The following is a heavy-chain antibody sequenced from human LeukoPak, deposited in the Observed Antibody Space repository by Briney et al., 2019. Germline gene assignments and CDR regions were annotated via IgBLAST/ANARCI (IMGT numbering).Heavy chain of an antibody. D-gene: IGHD4-17*01. V-gene: IGHV3-48*04. CDR3: ASLGFYGDYLFN. CDR1: GFTFSSYS. CDR2: ISSSGSTI. J-gene: IGHJ4*02. Sequence: GGSLRLSCAASGFTFSSYSMNWIRQAPGKGLEWVSYISSSGSTIYYADSVKGRFTISRDNAKNSLYLQMNSLRAEDTAVYYCASLGFYGDYLFNWGQGTLVTVSS.